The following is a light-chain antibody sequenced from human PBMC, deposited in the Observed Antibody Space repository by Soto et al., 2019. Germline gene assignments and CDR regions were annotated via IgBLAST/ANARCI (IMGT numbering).Light chain of an antibody. CDR1: QSVLYSSNNKNY. J-gene: IGKJ1*01. V-gene: IGKV4-1*01. Sequence: DIVMTQSPDSLAVSLGERATINCKASQSVLYSSNNKNYLAWYQQKPGQPPKLLIYWASTRESGVPDRFSGSGSGTEFTLTISSLHSEDFAVYYCQQYNNWPQTFGQGTKVDI. CDR3: QQYNNWPQT. CDR2: WAS.